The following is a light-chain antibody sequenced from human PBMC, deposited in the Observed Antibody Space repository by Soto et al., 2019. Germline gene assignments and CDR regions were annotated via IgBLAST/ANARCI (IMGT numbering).Light chain of an antibody. CDR3: PQYVSSVT. Sequence: EIVLTQSPGFLSLSPGERATLSCRASQSVDSSFFAWYQQKPGQAPRLLIYGASKRATGIPDRFSGSGSGTDFTLTISRLAPEVLAVYYCPQYVSSVTFGQGTKVEIK. V-gene: IGKV3-20*01. J-gene: IGKJ1*01. CDR2: GAS. CDR1: QSVDSSF.